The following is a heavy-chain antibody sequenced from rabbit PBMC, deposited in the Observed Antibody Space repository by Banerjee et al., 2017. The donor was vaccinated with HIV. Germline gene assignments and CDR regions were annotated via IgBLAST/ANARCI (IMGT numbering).Heavy chain of an antibody. J-gene: IGHJ4*01. D-gene: IGHD2-1*01. CDR2: ISIGRGNT. CDR3: ARSRDGGADYALKL. CDR1: GFSFSSSYG. Sequence: QEQLVESGGGLVQPEGSLTLTCTASGFSFSSSYGMCWVRQAPGKGLEWIACISIGRGNTWYASWAKGRFTISKTSSTTVTLQMTSLTAADTATYFCARSRDGGADYALKLWGPGTLVTVS. V-gene: IGHV1S45*01.